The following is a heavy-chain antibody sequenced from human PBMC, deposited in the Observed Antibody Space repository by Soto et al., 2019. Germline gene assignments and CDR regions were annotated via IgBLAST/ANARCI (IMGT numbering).Heavy chain of an antibody. CDR3: TTGVTSRGMDA. V-gene: IGHV3-15*01. CDR1: GFTFSNAW. D-gene: IGHD2-21*02. Sequence: EVQLVESGGGLVKPGGSLRLSCAASGFTFSNAWMSWVRQAPGKGLEWVGRIKSKTDGGTTDYAAPVKGRFTISRDDSKSTLYLQMNSLRTEDKAVYYSTTGVTSRGMDAWGQGTTVTVCS. J-gene: IGHJ6*02. CDR2: IKSKTDGGTT.